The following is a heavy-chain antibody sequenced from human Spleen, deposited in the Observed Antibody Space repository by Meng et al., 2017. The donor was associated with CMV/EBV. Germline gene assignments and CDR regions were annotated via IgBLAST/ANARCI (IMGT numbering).Heavy chain of an antibody. CDR3: ARVIPVVAARPGVYYFDY. Sequence: QVQLVQAGAGVKKPGCSVKVSCKASGGTFSSYAISWVRQAPGQGLEWMGGIIPIFGTANYAQKFQGRVTITADESTSTAYMELSSLRSEDTAVYYCARVIPVVAARPGVYYFDYWGQGTLVTASS. CDR1: GGTFSSYA. J-gene: IGHJ4*02. V-gene: IGHV1-69*01. CDR2: IIPIFGTA. D-gene: IGHD2-15*01.